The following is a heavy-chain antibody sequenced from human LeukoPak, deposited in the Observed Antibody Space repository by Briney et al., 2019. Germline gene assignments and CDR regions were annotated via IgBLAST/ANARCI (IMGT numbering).Heavy chain of an antibody. Sequence: GGSLRLSCAASGFTVSRTYMSWVRQAPGKGLEWVSCISSSSSYIYYADSVKGRFTISRDNAKNSLYLQMISLRAEDMAVYYCARDLWGTTVTTDYFDSWGQGTLVTVSS. CDR1: GFTVSRTY. J-gene: IGHJ4*02. D-gene: IGHD4-17*01. CDR3: ARDLWGTTVTTDYFDS. CDR2: ISSSSSYI. V-gene: IGHV3-21*01.